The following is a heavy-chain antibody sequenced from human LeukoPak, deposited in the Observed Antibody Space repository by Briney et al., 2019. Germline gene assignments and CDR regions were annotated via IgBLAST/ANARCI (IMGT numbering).Heavy chain of an antibody. Sequence: GGSLRLSCAASGFTFSSYAMSWVRQAPGKGLEWVSTISGRGSSTYYADSVKGRFTISRDTSKNTLYLQMNSLSTEDTAVYSCAKFLVPYPTDLDIFDSWGQGTLVTVSS. V-gene: IGHV3-23*01. CDR1: GFTFSSYA. CDR3: AKFLVPYPTDLDIFDS. J-gene: IGHJ4*02. CDR2: ISGRGSST. D-gene: IGHD3-9*01.